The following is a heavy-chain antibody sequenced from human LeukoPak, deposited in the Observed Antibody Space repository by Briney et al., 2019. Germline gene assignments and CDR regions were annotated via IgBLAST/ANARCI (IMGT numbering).Heavy chain of an antibody. CDR1: GGSVSSYS. Sequence: SETLSLTCTVSGGSVSSYSWSWIRQPPGKGLEWIGYISHSGSTNYNPSLKSRVTIPVDRSRNQFSLNLRSVTVADTAVYYCARKRRAYTDYGGYYDYMDVWGKGTTVTVS. V-gene: IGHV4-59*08. CDR3: ARKRRAYTDYGGYYDYMDV. CDR2: ISHSGST. J-gene: IGHJ6*03. D-gene: IGHD5-12*01.